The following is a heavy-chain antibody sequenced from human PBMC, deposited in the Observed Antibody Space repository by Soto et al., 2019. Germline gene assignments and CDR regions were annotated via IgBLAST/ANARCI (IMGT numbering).Heavy chain of an antibody. D-gene: IGHD6-19*01. J-gene: IGHJ4*02. V-gene: IGHV3-7*03. CDR2: VNQDGTQK. CDR3: ARWESSDWCLGI. CDR1: GFTFSGYW. Sequence: EVQLVESGGGLVQPGGSLRLSCAGSGFTFSGYWMTWVRQPPGKGLEWVASVNQDGTQKFYVDSVKGRFTISRDNAKNSLFLQMISLRAEDTAVYYCARWESSDWCLGIWGQGTLVTVSS.